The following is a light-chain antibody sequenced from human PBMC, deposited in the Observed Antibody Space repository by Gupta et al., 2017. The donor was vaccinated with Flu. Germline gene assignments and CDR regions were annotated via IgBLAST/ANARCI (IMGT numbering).Light chain of an antibody. CDR1: QRLSGY. V-gene: IGKV3-11*01. CDR3: QQRSNWPLYT. CDR2: DAS. Sequence: EIVLTQSPATLSLSPGETATLSCRASQRLSGYLAWYQQKPGQPPRLLMSDASKRATGIPARFGGYGSGTDFILTISSLQPEDSAVYFCQQRSNWPLYTFGPGTKLEIK. J-gene: IGKJ2*01.